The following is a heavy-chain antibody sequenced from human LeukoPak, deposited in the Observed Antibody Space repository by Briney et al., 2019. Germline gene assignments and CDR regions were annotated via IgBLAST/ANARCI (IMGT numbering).Heavy chain of an antibody. J-gene: IGHJ2*01. CDR1: GYTFTSYG. CDR2: ISAYNGKT. V-gene: IGHV1-18*01. CDR3: ARAGRRDFWSGDHWYLDL. D-gene: IGHD3-3*01. Sequence: ASVKVSCKASGYTFTSYGISWVRQAPGQRLEGMGWISAYNGKTNYAQKLQGRVTMTTDTSTSTAYMELRSLRSEDTAVYYCARAGRRDFWSGDHWYLDLWGRGTLVTFSS.